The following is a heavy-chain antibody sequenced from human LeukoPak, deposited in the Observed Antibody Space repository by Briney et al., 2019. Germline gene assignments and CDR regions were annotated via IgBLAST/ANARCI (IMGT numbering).Heavy chain of an antibody. J-gene: IGHJ4*02. CDR1: GFTFSDYY. V-gene: IGHV3-66*01. CDR2: IYSGGST. Sequence: PGGSLRLSCAASGFTFSDYYMSWVRQAPGKGLEWVSVIYSGGSTYYADSVKGRFTISRDNSKNTLYLQMNSLRAEGTAVYYCARAGWGYCSGGSCYWDYWGQGTLVTVSS. CDR3: ARAGWGYCSGGSCYWDY. D-gene: IGHD2-15*01.